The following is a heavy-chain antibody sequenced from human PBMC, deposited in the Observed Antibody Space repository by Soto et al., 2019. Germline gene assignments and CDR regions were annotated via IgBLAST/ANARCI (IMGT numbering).Heavy chain of an antibody. D-gene: IGHD1-26*01. CDR1: GYSFIDYW. J-gene: IGHJ4*02. V-gene: IGHV5-51*01. CDR2: IYPGDSDT. Sequence: PGESLKISCQGSGYSFIDYWIGWVRQMPGKGLEWMGIIYPGDSDTRYSPSFQGQVTISADKPISTASLQWSSLKASDTAVYYCARGAIVGSTKNYFDYWGQGTLVTVSS. CDR3: ARGAIVGSTKNYFDY.